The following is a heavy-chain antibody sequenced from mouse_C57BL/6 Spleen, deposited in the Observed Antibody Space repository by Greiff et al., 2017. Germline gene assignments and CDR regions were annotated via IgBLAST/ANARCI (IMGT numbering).Heavy chain of an antibody. Sequence: QVQLQQSGPGLVQPSQSLSITCTVSGFSLTSYGVHWVRQSPGKGLEWLGVIWSGGSTDYNAAFISRLSISKDNSKSQVFYKMNSLQADDTARYYCARKERRDAMDYWGQGTSATVSS. J-gene: IGHJ4*01. CDR3: ARKERRDAMDY. D-gene: IGHD2-12*01. CDR2: IWSGGST. V-gene: IGHV2-2*01. CDR1: GFSLTSYG.